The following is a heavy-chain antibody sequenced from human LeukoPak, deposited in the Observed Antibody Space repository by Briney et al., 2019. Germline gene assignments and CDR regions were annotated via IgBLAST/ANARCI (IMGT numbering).Heavy chain of an antibody. V-gene: IGHV4-4*07. D-gene: IGHD6-19*01. CDR2: IYPTGNT. CDR1: GGAIISYY. Sequence: SETLSLTCSVSGGAIISYYWRWIRQPAGKGPEWIGRIYPTGNTDYNPSLKTRVTMSTDLSKKQFSLRLRSVTAADTAVYYCAPLKFYDSTGSSPGYYMDVWGKGIAVTVSS. J-gene: IGHJ6*03. CDR3: APLKFYDSTGSSPGYYMDV.